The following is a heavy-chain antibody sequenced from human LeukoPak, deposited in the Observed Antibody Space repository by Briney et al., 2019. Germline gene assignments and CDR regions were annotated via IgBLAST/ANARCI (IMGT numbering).Heavy chain of an antibody. D-gene: IGHD3-9*01. J-gene: IGHJ6*04. CDR1: GGSISSGGYY. CDR2: IYYSGST. V-gene: IGHV4-31*03. Sequence: PSETLSLTCTVSGGSISSGGYYWSWIRQHPGKGLEWIGYIYYSGSTYYNPSLKSRVTISVDTSKNQFSLKLSSVTAADTAVYYCARARVLLDLIRYFDWLYGMDVWGKGTTVTVSS. CDR3: ARARVLLDLIRYFDWLYGMDV.